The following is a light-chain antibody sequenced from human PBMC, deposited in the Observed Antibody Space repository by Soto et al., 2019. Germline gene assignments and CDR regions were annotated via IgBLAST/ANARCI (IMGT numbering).Light chain of an antibody. CDR1: SSNIGSNT. Sequence: QAVVTQPPSASGTPGQRVTISCSGSSSNIGSNTVNWYQQLPGTAPKLLIYSNHQRPSGVPDRFSGSKSGTSASLAISGLQSEDEDDYYCAAWDDSLNGSYVFGTGTKLTVL. J-gene: IGLJ1*01. V-gene: IGLV1-44*01. CDR2: SNH. CDR3: AAWDDSLNGSYV.